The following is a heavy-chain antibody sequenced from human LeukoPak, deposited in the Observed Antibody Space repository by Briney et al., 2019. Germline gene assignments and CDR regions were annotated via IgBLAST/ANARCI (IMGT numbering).Heavy chain of an antibody. CDR2: VSGSGGRT. CDR3: AKGADYYYYYGMDV. Sequence: GGSLRLSCAASGFTFSSYAMNWVRQAPGKGLEWVSAVSGSGGRTYYADSVKGRFTISRDNSKNTLYLQMNSLRAKDTAVYYCAKGADYYYYYGMDVWGQGTTVTVSS. J-gene: IGHJ6*02. D-gene: IGHD6-19*01. V-gene: IGHV3-23*01. CDR1: GFTFSSYA.